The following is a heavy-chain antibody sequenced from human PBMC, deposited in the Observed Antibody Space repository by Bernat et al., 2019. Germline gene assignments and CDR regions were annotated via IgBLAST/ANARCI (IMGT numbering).Heavy chain of an antibody. CDR2: IYHSGST. J-gene: IGHJ5*02. CDR1: GGSISSGYY. CDR3: AREGNYVWGSYRSPRGYNWFDP. D-gene: IGHD3-16*02. V-gene: IGHV4-38-2*02. Sequence: QLQLQESGPGLVKPSETLSLTCTVSGGSISSGYYWGWIRQPPGKGLEWIGSIYHSGSTYYNPSLKSRVTISVDTSKNQFSLKLSSVTAADTAVYYCAREGNYVWGSYRSPRGYNWFDPWGQGTLVTVSS.